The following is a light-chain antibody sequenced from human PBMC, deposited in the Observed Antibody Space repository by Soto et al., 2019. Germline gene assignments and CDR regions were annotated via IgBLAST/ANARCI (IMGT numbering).Light chain of an antibody. CDR3: MQGTHWPLT. CDR1: QSLVYSDGNTY. Sequence: DVVMTQSPLSLPVTLGQPASISCRSSQSLVYSDGNTYLNWFQQRPGQSPRRLIYKVSNRDSGVPDRFSGSGSGTDFTLKISRVEAADVGVYYCMQGTHWPLTFGPGTKVDIK. CDR2: KVS. J-gene: IGKJ3*01. V-gene: IGKV2-30*01.